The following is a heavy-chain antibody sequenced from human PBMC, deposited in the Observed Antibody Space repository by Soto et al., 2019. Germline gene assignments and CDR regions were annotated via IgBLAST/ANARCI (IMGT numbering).Heavy chain of an antibody. V-gene: IGHV1-69*04. CDR1: GGTFSSYT. CDR2: IIPILGIA. D-gene: IGHD2-2*01. J-gene: IGHJ5*02. CDR3: ARDFDAGYCSSTSCYDDWFDP. Sequence: SVKVSCKASGGTFSSYTISWVRQAPGQGLEWMGRIIPILGIANYAQKFQGRVTITADKSTSTAYMELSSLRSEDTAVYYCARDFDAGYCSSTSCYDDWFDPWGQGTLVTVSS.